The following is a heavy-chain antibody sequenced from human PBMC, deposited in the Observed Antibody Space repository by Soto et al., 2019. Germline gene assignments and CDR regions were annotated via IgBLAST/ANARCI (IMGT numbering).Heavy chain of an antibody. CDR2: IHYTGST. CDR1: GGSISGYH. J-gene: IGHJ4*02. D-gene: IGHD6-6*01. Sequence: SETLSLTCTVSGGSISGYHWSWIRQPPGKGLEWIAYIHYTGSTNYNPSLKSRVTISVDTSKNQFSLRLSSVTAADTAVYYCARGSTPSFDYWGRGTLVTVSS. CDR3: ARGSTPSFDY. V-gene: IGHV4-59*01.